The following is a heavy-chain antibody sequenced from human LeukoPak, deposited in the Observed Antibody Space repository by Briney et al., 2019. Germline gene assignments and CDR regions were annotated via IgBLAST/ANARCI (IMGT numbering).Heavy chain of an antibody. V-gene: IGHV3-48*01. CDR2: ITGTSSTI. D-gene: IGHD3-10*01. CDR1: GFTFSTYS. Sequence: GGSLRLSCAGSGFTFSTYSMNWVRQAPGKGLEWVSCITGTSSTIWYADSVKGRFTIPRDNAKNSLFLQVNSLTAEDTAVYYCARDPGRQSEGAFDIWGQGTMVTVSS. J-gene: IGHJ3*02. CDR3: ARDPGRQSEGAFDI.